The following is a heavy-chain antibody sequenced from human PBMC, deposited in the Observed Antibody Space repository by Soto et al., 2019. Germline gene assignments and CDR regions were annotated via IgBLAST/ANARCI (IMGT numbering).Heavy chain of an antibody. CDR3: ATGGHWAADY. V-gene: IGHV3-7*03. Sequence: EVQVVESGGGLVQPGGSLRLSCIGSGFSFSTYWLSWLRQAPGKGLEWVARINEDGGAKYYVDTVKGRFTVSRDNTKNSLYLQMNSLSADDTAVYYCATGGHWAADYWGQGTPVTVSS. CDR2: INEDGGAK. D-gene: IGHD7-27*01. CDR1: GFSFSTYW. J-gene: IGHJ4*02.